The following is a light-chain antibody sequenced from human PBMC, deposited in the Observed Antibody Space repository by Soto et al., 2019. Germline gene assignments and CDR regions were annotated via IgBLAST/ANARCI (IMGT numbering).Light chain of an antibody. Sequence: DIQMTQSPSSVSASVGDTVTITCRASQHVANWVAWYQQKPGKAPKLLIYAASSLQTGVPSRFSASGFGTDFTFTISSLQPEDFATYYCEQAYRSPYTFGRGTKLDIK. J-gene: IGKJ2*01. CDR2: AAS. CDR3: EQAYRSPYT. V-gene: IGKV1-12*01. CDR1: QHVANW.